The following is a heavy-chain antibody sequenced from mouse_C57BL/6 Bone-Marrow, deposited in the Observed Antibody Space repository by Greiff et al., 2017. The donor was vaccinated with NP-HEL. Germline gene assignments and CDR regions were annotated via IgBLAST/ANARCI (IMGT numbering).Heavy chain of an antibody. V-gene: IGHV1-69*01. CDR1: GYTFTSYW. CDR3: ARTCYYGSPFAY. D-gene: IGHD1-1*01. J-gene: IGHJ3*01. Sequence: QVQLQQSGAELVMPGASVKLSCKASGYTFTSYWMHWVKQRPGQGLEWIGEIDPSDSYTNYNQKFKGKSTLTVDKSSSTAYMQLSSLTSEDSAVYYCARTCYYGSPFAYWGQGTLVTVSA. CDR2: IDPSDSYT.